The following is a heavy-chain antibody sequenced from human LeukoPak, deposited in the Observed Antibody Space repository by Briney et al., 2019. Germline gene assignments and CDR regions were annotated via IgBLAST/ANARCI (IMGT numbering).Heavy chain of an antibody. CDR1: GLTFSSYS. D-gene: IGHD1-26*01. CDR2: ISSSSSTI. Sequence: GGSLRLSCAASGLTFSSYSMNWVRQAPGKGLEWVSYISSSSSTIYYADSVKGRFTISRDNAKNSLYLQMNSLRAEDTAVYYCARGSGSYFFWGQGTLVTVSS. CDR3: ARGSGSYFF. V-gene: IGHV3-48*01. J-gene: IGHJ4*02.